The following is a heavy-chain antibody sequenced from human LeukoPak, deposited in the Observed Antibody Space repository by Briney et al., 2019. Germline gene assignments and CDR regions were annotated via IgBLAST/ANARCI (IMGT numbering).Heavy chain of an antibody. J-gene: IGHJ4*02. CDR3: VREARGYHYTYFDY. V-gene: IGHV3-11*04. D-gene: IGHD5-18*01. CDR1: GFAFSDYY. CDR2: ISGSGNSI. Sequence: GGSLRLSCAGSGFAFSDYYMTWIRQAPGRGLEFISYISGSGNSIVYADSVNGRFTVSREDARNSLYLQMNSLRAGDTAVYYCVREARGYHYTYFDYWGQGTLVTVSS.